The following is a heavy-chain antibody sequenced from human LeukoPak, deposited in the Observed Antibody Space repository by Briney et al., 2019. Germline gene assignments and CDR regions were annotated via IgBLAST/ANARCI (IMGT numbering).Heavy chain of an antibody. Sequence: SVKVSCKASDFSFTSYGMSWVRQAPGQGLEWMGGIIPIFGTANYAQKFQGRVTITADESTSTAYMELSSLRSEDTAVYYCASWMVHYYYYGMDVWGQGTTVTVSS. D-gene: IGHD2-2*03. CDR2: IIPIFGTA. J-gene: IGHJ6*02. CDR3: ASWMVHYYYYGMDV. CDR1: DFSFTSYG. V-gene: IGHV1-69*13.